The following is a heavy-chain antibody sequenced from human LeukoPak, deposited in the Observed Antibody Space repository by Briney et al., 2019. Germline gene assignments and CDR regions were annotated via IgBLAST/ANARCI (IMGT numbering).Heavy chain of an antibody. V-gene: IGHV3-30*02. CDR2: IRNDGNKK. CDR3: VKADT. D-gene: IGHD5-18*01. J-gene: IGHJ4*02. Sequence: GGSLRLSCVASGFTFSTSGMHWVRQSPGKGLDWVAFIRNDGNKKNYAESVKGRFTISRDNSKNTLYLQMDSLSAEDTAVYYCVKADTWGQGTLVTVSS. CDR1: GFTFSTSG.